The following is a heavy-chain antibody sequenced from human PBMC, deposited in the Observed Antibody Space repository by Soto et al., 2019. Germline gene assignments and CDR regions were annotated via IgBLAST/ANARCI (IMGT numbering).Heavy chain of an antibody. Sequence: SETLSLTCTVSGDSISISSYYWSWIRQPPGKGLEWIGYIYYSGSTNYNPSLKSRVTISVDTSKNQFSLKLSSVTAADTAVYYCAGLVAAAGWDYWGQGTLVTVSS. J-gene: IGHJ4*02. CDR3: AGLVAAAGWDY. V-gene: IGHV4-61*05. D-gene: IGHD6-13*01. CDR2: IYYSGST. CDR1: GDSISISSYY.